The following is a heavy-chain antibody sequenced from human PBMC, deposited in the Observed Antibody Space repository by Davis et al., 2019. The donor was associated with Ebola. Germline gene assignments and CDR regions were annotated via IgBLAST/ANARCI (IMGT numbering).Heavy chain of an antibody. D-gene: IGHD6-6*01. CDR2: IKQDGSEK. J-gene: IGHJ6*02. Sequence: GSLRLSCAASGFTFSSYWMSWVRQAPGKGLEWVANIKQDGSEKYYVDSVKGRFTISRDNAKNSLYLQMNSLRAEDTAVYYCARDGTAARLLFYYYYGMDVWGQGTTVTVSS. CDR1: GFTFSSYW. V-gene: IGHV3-7*03. CDR3: ARDGTAARLLFYYYYGMDV.